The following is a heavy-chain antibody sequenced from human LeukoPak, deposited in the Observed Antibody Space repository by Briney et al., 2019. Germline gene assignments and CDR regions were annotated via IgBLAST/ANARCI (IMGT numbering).Heavy chain of an antibody. CDR3: ATSEL. J-gene: IGHJ4*02. CDR2: IQFDGSNK. D-gene: IGHD1-7*01. CDR1: GFTFSSYG. V-gene: IGHV3-30*02. Sequence: GGSLRLSCAASGFTFSSYGMHWVRQAPGKGLEWVAFIQFDGSNKYYADSVRGRFTVSRDSSKNTLYLQMNSLRAEDTAVYYCATSELWGQGTLVTVSS.